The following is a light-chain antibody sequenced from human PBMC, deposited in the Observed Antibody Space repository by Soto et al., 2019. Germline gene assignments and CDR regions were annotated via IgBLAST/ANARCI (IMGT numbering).Light chain of an antibody. CDR3: SSYTSSTTPYV. CDR2: DVS. V-gene: IGLV2-14*03. CDR1: SSDVGGYNF. J-gene: IGLJ1*01. Sequence: QSVLTQPASMSGSPGQSITISCTGTSSDVGGYNFVSWFQHHPGKAPKLIIYDVSNRPSGVSNRFSGSKSGNTASLTIPGLQAEDEADFYCSSYTSSTTPYVFGTGTKSPS.